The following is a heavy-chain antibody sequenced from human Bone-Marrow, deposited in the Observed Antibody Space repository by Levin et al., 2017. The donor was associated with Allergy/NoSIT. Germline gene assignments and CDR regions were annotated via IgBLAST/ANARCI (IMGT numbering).Heavy chain of an antibody. J-gene: IGHJ2*01. D-gene: IGHD2-15*01. Sequence: PMASVKVSCAASGFTFSSYIMSWVRQAPGKGLEWVSGISGSGESTYYAESVKGHLTISRDNSKNMLYLQMNSLGAEDTAVYYCAKRVSGYCSGGSCYSGLHWYFDHWGRGTLVTVSS. CDR1: GFTFSSYI. CDR3: AKRVSGYCSGGSCYSGLHWYFDH. V-gene: IGHV3-23*01. CDR2: ISGSGEST.